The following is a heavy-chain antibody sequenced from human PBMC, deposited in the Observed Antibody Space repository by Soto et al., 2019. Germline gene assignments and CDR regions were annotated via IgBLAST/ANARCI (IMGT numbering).Heavy chain of an antibody. CDR3: ARDHYDYVWGSYLGTDY. J-gene: IGHJ4*02. Sequence: VQLVQSGAEVKKPGSSVKVSCKASGGTFSSYAISWVRQAPGQGLEWMGGIIPIFGTANYAQKFQGRVTITADKSTSTAYMELSSLRSEDTAVYYCARDHYDYVWGSYLGTDYWGQGTLVTVSS. D-gene: IGHD3-16*02. CDR2: IIPIFGTA. V-gene: IGHV1-69*06. CDR1: GGTFSSYA.